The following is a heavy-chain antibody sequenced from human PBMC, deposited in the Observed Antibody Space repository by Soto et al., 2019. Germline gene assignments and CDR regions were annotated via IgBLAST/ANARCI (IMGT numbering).Heavy chain of an antibody. CDR1: GYSFTSYW. J-gene: IGHJ5*02. Sequence: PGASLKISCKGSGYSFTSYWISCVRQMPGKGLEWMGRIDPSDSYTNYSRSFQGHVTISADKSISNAYLKWSSLKASDTAMYYCASLNMDCSSTSCYSERWFDPWGQGTLVTVS. D-gene: IGHD2-2*01. CDR3: ASLNMDCSSTSCYSERWFDP. V-gene: IGHV5-10-1*01. CDR2: IDPSDSYT.